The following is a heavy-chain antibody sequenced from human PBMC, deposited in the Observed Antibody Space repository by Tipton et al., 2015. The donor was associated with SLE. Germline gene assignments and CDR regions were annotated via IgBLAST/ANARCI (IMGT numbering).Heavy chain of an antibody. V-gene: IGHV4-59*01. CDR3: AKERNAGGDVPVDGGLDV. CDR1: GDSISKYH. CDR2: VYYTGDT. J-gene: IGHJ3*01. D-gene: IGHD3-16*01. Sequence: TLSLTCNVSGDSISKYHWSLIRQPPGAGLEWIGYVYYTGDTNYNPSLKSRVTMNVDTFKNQFSLMLTSVTAADSAVYYCAKERNAGGDVPVDGGLDVWGQGTMVTVSS.